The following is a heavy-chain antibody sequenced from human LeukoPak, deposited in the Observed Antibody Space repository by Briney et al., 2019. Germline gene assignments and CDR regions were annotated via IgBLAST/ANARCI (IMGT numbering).Heavy chain of an antibody. CDR2: INPRGGGT. CDR3: ARGYDNTNFDY. V-gene: IGHV1-46*01. J-gene: IGHJ4*02. CDR1: RHTFTSNY. D-gene: IGHD1-1*01. Sequence: ASVKVSCKASRHTFTSNYLHWVRQAPGQGLEWMGVINPRGGGTTYAQNFQGRVTMTRDTSTSTVCMELSSLRSDDTAVYYCARGYDNTNFDYWGQGTLVAVSS.